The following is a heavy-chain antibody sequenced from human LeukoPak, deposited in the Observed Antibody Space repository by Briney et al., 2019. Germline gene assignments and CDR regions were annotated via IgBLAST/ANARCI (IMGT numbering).Heavy chain of an antibody. CDR3: ARANDSSGYYSLYYYYYYMDV. J-gene: IGHJ6*03. CDR2: IYYSGST. CDR1: GGSFSGYY. D-gene: IGHD3-22*01. Sequence: TSETLSLTCAVYGGSFSGYYWGWIRQPPAKGLEWIGSIYYSGSTYYNPSLKSRVTISVDTSKNQFSLKLSSVTAADTAVYYCARANDSSGYYSLYYYYYYMDVWGEGTTVTVSS. V-gene: IGHV4-34*01.